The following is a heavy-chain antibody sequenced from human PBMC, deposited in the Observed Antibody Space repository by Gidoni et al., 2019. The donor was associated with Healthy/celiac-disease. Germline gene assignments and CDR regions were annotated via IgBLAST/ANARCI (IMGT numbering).Heavy chain of an antibody. CDR3: AKGVGGMDV. D-gene: IGHD3-10*01. Sequence: EVQLLESGGGLVQPGGSLRLSCAASGFTFSSYAMSGVRQAPGKGLAWVSDISGSGGSTYYADSVKGRFTISRDNSKKTLYLQMSSLRAEDTAVYYCAKGVGGMDVWGQGTTVTVSS. CDR1: GFTFSSYA. J-gene: IGHJ6*02. CDR2: ISGSGGST. V-gene: IGHV3-23*01.